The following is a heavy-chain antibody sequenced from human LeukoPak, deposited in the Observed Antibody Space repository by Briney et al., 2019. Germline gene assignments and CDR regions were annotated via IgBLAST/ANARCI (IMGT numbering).Heavy chain of an antibody. V-gene: IGHV3-53*01. CDR3: AKDDAWGRFQH. CDR1: GFTVSSNY. Sequence: GGSLRLSCAASGFTVSSNYMSWVRQAPGKGLEWVSVIYSGGSTYYADSVKGQFTISRDNFKNTVYLQMNSLRAGDTAVYYCAKDDAWGRFQHWGQSTLVTVSS. D-gene: IGHD3-16*01. J-gene: IGHJ1*01. CDR2: IYSGGST.